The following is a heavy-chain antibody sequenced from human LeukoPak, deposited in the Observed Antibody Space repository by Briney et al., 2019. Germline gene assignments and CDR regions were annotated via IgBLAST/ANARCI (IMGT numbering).Heavy chain of an antibody. J-gene: IGHJ6*02. CDR2: ISSSSSYI. CDR3: ARDRGYSYGNQYGMDV. CDR1: GFTFGSYS. Sequence: GGSLRLSCAASGFTFGSYSMNWVRQAPGKGLEWVSSISSSSSYIYYADSVKGRFTISRDNAKKSLYLQMNSLRAEDTAVYYCARDRGYSYGNQYGMDVWGQGTTVTVSS. V-gene: IGHV3-21*01. D-gene: IGHD5-18*01.